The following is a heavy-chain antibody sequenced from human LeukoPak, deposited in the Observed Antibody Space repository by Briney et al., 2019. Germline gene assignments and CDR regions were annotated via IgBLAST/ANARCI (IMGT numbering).Heavy chain of an antibody. CDR3: ARDRRYDFWSGYLRGFDY. V-gene: IGHV3-7*01. Sequence: GGSLRLSCAASGFTFSSYWMSWARQAPGKGLEWVANIKQDGSEKYYVDSVKGRFTISRDNAKNSLYLQMNSLRAEDTAVYYCARDRRYDFWSGYLRGFDYWGQGTLVTVSS. CDR1: GFTFSSYW. D-gene: IGHD3-3*01. J-gene: IGHJ4*02. CDR2: IKQDGSEK.